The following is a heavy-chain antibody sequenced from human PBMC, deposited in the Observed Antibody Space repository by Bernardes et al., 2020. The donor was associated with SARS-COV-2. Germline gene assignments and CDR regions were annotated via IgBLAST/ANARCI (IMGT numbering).Heavy chain of an antibody. Sequence: ASVKVSCKASGYIFTSYAIHWVRQAPGQSLEWMGWIIAGNGNTKYSQEFHDRVTFSRDTSARTAYMELSSLRSEDTAFYFCARGVVGPAAEWYFDLWGRGTLVTVSS. CDR3: ARGVVGPAAEWYFDL. D-gene: IGHD1-26*01. J-gene: IGHJ2*01. CDR1: GYIFTSYA. CDR2: IIAGNGNT. V-gene: IGHV1-3*01.